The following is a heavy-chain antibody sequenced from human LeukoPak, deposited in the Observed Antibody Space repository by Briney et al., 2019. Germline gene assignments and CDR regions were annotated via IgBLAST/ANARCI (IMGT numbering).Heavy chain of an antibody. J-gene: IGHJ4*02. D-gene: IGHD6-19*01. CDR3: ARAGGAVPGTIFDY. Sequence: SETLSLTCTVSGGSISSYYWSWIRQPPGKGLEWIGYIYYSGSTNYNPSLKSRVTISVDTSKNQFSLKLSSVTAADTAVYYCARAGGAVPGTIFDYWGQGTLVTVSS. V-gene: IGHV4-59*01. CDR2: IYYSGST. CDR1: GGSISSYY.